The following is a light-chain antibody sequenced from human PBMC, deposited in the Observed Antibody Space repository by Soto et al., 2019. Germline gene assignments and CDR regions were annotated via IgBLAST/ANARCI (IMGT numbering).Light chain of an antibody. CDR2: RVS. CDR1: QTITSSY. V-gene: IGKV3-20*01. J-gene: IGKJ1*01. Sequence: EIVLTQSPGTLSLSPGERATLTCRASQTITSSYLAWYQQKPGQSPRLLIWRVSNRDTGIPDRFSGSGSGTDFTLTIRRLEPEDFAVYYCQQYGGSPPTFGQGTKVDIK. CDR3: QQYGGSPPT.